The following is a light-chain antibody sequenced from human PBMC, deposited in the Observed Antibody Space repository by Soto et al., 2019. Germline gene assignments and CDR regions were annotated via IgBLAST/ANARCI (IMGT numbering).Light chain of an antibody. CDR3: SSYTSRNTLI. Sequence: QSALTQPASVSGSPGQSITISCTGTGSDIGGSDHVSWYQQNPGKAPKLLIYEVSYRPSGVSNHFSASKSGNTASLTVSGLQAADEADYYCSSYTSRNTLIFGGGTKLTVL. V-gene: IGLV2-14*01. CDR1: GSDIGGSDH. J-gene: IGLJ2*01. CDR2: EVS.